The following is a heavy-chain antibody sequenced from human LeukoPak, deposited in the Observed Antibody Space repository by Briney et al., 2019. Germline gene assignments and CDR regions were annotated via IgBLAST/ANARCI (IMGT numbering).Heavy chain of an antibody. V-gene: IGHV4-34*01. CDR1: RWCLSEHY. D-gene: IGHD3-22*01. Sequence: SETLSLTCAIYRWCLSEHYWLVLRQPPGKGLEWIGEINDSGSTNYNPSLTSRVTMSADTSKNQFSLKLSSVTAADTAVYYCASGPSSDIGTSGFYYNYWGQGTRVTVSS. CDR3: ASGPSSDIGTSGFYYNY. CDR2: INDSGST. J-gene: IGHJ4*02.